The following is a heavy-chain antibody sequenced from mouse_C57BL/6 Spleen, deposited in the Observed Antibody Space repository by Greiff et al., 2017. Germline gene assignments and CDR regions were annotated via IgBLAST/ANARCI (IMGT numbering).Heavy chain of an antibody. J-gene: IGHJ1*03. D-gene: IGHD1-1*01. CDR1: GYSITSGYY. CDR2: ISYDGSH. V-gene: IGHV3-6*01. Sequence: EVHLVESGPGLVKPSQSLSLTCSVTGYSITSGYYWNWIRQFPGNKLEWMGYISYDGSHNYNPSLKNRISITRDTSKNQFFLKLNSVTTEDTATYSGAREDHYYGSYWYFDVWGTGTTVTVSS. CDR3: AREDHYYGSYWYFDV.